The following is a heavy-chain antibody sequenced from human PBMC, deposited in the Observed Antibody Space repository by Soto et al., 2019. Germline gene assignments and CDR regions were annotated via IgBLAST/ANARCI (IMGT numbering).Heavy chain of an antibody. J-gene: IGHJ5*02. CDR2: IYHSGST. Sequence: SATLSLTCAVSCGSINGGGYSWSWIRQPPGKGLEWIGYIYHSGSTYYNPSLKSRVTISVDRSKNQFSLKVRSVTAADTAVYYCARVTYSDYVGYFDPWGQG. V-gene: IGHV4-30-2*01. CDR1: CGSINGGGYS. CDR3: ARVTYSDYVGYFDP. D-gene: IGHD3-10*01.